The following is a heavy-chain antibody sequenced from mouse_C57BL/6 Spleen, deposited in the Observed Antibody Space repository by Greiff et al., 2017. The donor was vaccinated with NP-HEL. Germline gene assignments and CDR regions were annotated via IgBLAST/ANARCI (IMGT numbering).Heavy chain of an antibody. CDR2: IDPSDSYT. V-gene: IGHV1-50*01. Sequence: QVQLQQPGAELVKPGASVKLSCKASGYTFTSYWMQWVKQRPGQGLEWIGEIDPSDSYTNYNQKFKGKATLTVDTSSSTAYMQLSSLTSEDSAVYYCARVLRSLYYVDYWGQGTTLTVSS. CDR1: GYTFTSYW. CDR3: ARVLRSLYYVDY. J-gene: IGHJ2*01. D-gene: IGHD1-1*01.